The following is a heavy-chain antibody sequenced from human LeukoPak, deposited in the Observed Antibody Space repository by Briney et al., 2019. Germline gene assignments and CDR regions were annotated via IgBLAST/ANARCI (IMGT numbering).Heavy chain of an antibody. J-gene: IGHJ4*02. V-gene: IGHV4-61*01. Sequence: PSQTLSLTCTVSGGSISSGSYYWSWIRQPPGKGLEWIGYIYYSGSTNYNPSLKSRVTISVDTSKNQFSLKLSSVTAADTAVYYCARARDLSYYDSSGLDYWGQGTLVTVSS. D-gene: IGHD3-22*01. CDR2: IYYSGST. CDR3: ARARDLSYYDSSGLDY. CDR1: GGSISSGSYY.